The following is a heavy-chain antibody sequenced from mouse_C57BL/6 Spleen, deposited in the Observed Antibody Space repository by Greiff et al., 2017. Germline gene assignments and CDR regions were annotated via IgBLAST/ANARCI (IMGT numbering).Heavy chain of an antibody. D-gene: IGHD1-3*01. CDR3: ARWDNYASWFAY. CDR2: IYPGDGDT. Sequence: VQLKESGPELVKPGASVKISCKASGYAFSSSWMNWVKQRPGKGLEWIGRIYPGDGDTNYNGKFKGKATLTADKSSSTAYMQLSSLTSEDSAVYFCARWDNYASWFAYWGQGTLVTVSA. CDR1: GYAFSSSW. V-gene: IGHV1-82*01. J-gene: IGHJ3*01.